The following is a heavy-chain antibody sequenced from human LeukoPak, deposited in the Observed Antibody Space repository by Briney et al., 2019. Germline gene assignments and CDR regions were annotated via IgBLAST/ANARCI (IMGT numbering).Heavy chain of an antibody. D-gene: IGHD3-10*01. CDR3: ARDLFYSVSGTYYNVGRVFNY. CDR1: GFTFTGYY. V-gene: IGHV1-2*02. Sequence: AAVKVSCKASGFTFTGYYMHWVRQAPGQGLEWMGWINPNSGGTNYAQKFQGRVTMTRDTSITTAYMELTSLRSDDTAVYYCARDLFYSVSGTYYNVGRVFNYWGQGTLVTVSS. CDR2: INPNSGGT. J-gene: IGHJ4*02.